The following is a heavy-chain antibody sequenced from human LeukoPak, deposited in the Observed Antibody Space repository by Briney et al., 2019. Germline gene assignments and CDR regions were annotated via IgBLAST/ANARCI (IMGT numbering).Heavy chain of an antibody. V-gene: IGHV5-51*01. D-gene: IGHD2-15*01. J-gene: IGHJ4*02. CDR2: IYPGDSDT. CDR1: GYSFTSYW. CDR3: ARFIYCSGGSCHYHFDY. Sequence: GESLKISCKGSGYSFTSYWIGWVRQMPGKGLEWMGIIYPGDSDTRYSPSFQGQVTISADKSISTAYLQWSSLKASDTAMYYCARFIYCSGGSCHYHFDYWGQGTLVTVSS.